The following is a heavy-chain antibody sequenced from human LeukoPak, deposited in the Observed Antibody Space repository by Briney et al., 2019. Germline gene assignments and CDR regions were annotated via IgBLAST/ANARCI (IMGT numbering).Heavy chain of an antibody. CDR1: GFTFSSYS. V-gene: IGHV3-21*01. CDR3: ARSINEYDILSAYKLSYYYYYMDV. D-gene: IGHD3-9*01. J-gene: IGHJ6*03. Sequence: PGGSLRLSCAASGFTFSSYSMNWVRQAPGKGLEWVSSISRGSSYINYADSLKGRCSISRDNAKNSLYLQMNSLRAEDTAVYYCARSINEYDILSAYKLSYYYYYMDVWGKGTTVTVSS. CDR2: ISRGSSYI.